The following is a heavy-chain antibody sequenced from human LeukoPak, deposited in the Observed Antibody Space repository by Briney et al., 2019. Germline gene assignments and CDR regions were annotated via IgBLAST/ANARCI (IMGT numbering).Heavy chain of an antibody. D-gene: IGHD4-23*01. CDR1: GGSISSGGYY. V-gene: IGHV4-61*08. Sequence: SETLSLTCTVSGGSISSGGYYWSWIRQPPGKGLEWIGYIYYSGSTNYNPSLRSRVTISVDTSKNQFSLKLSSVTAADTAVYYCARDRGTVVGYYYYGMDVWGQGTTVTVSS. J-gene: IGHJ6*02. CDR3: ARDRGTVVGYYYYGMDV. CDR2: IYYSGST.